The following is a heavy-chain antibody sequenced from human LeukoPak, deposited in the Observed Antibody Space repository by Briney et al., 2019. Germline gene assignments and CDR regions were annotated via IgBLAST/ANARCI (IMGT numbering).Heavy chain of an antibody. CDR1: GFTFSSYG. CDR2: ISYDGSNK. V-gene: IGHV3-30*18. D-gene: IGHD2-2*01. Sequence: PGGSLRLSCAASGFTFSSYGMHWVRQAPGKGLEWVAVISYDGSNKYYADSVKGRFTISRDNSKNTLYLQMNSLRAEDTAVYYCANQAVVPAAYIAPMDVWGKGTTVTVSS. CDR3: ANQAVVPAAYIAPMDV. J-gene: IGHJ6*03.